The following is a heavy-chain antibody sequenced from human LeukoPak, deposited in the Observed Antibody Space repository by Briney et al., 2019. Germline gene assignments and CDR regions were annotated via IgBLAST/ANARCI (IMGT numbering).Heavy chain of an antibody. J-gene: IGHJ4*02. V-gene: IGHV3-21*01. D-gene: IGHD3-16*01. Sequence: GGSLRLSCAASGFTFSSYSMNWVRQAPGKGLEWVSSISSSSSYIHYADSVKGRFTISRDNAKNSLYLQMNSLRAEDMAVYYCARGQSPPWVITFGGSYYFDYWGQGTLVTVSS. CDR2: ISSSSSYI. CDR3: ARGQSPPWVITFGGSYYFDY. CDR1: GFTFSSYS.